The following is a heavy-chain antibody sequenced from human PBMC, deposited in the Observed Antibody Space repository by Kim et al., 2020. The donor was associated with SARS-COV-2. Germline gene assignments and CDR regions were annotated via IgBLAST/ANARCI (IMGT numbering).Heavy chain of an antibody. D-gene: IGHD3-10*01. J-gene: IGHJ3*02. V-gene: IGHV4-59*01. CDR3: ARFYYYGSGSYDAFDI. Sequence: SLKSRVTISVDTSKNQFSLKLSSVTAADTAVYYCARFYYYGSGSYDAFDIWGQGTMVTVSS.